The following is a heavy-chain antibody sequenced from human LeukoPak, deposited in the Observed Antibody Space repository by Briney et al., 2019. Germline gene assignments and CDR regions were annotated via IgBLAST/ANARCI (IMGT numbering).Heavy chain of an antibody. V-gene: IGHV3-30*02. CDR2: IRSDGVSK. CDR1: GFSFITYG. D-gene: IGHD4-17*01. J-gene: IGHJ4*02. CDR3: NGDYDY. Sequence: GGSLRLSCAASGFSFITYGMHWVRQAPGKGLEWVAFIRSDGVSKFYADSVKGRFTISRDNSKNTLYLKMNSLRAEDTAVYYCNGDYDYWGQGTLVTVSS.